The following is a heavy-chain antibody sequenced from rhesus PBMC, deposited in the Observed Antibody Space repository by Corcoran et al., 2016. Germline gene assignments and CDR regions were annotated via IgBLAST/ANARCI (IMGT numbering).Heavy chain of an antibody. D-gene: IGHD4-29*01. J-gene: IGHJ3*01. CDR2: IYGSGGST. CDR1: GYSISSNY. V-gene: IGHV4S2*01. CDR3: ARVGHGSSYSGAVFDF. Sequence: QVQLQESGPGLVKPSETLSLTCAVSGYSISSNYWSWIRQAPGKGLEWIGRIYGSGGSTDYNPSLKSRVTISIDTSKKQFSLKLSSVTAADTAVYYCARVGHGSSYSGAVFDFWGQGLRVTVSS.